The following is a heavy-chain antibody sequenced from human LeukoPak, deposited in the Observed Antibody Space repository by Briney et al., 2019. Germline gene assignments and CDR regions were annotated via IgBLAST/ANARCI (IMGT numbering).Heavy chain of an antibody. V-gene: IGHV4-59*01. Sequence: SETLSLTCTVSSGSLSSYYWSWIRQPPGKGLEWIGYIFYSGSTNYNPSLMSRVTISVDTSKNQFSLKLTSMTAADTAVYYCARGIYGYRFSFDYWGQGTLVTVSS. D-gene: IGHD5-18*01. CDR3: ARGIYGYRFSFDY. CDR2: IFYSGST. J-gene: IGHJ4*02. CDR1: SGSLSSYY.